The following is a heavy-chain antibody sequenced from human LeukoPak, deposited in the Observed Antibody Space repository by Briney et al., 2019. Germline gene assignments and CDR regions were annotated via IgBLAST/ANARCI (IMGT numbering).Heavy chain of an antibody. CDR3: ARAADPRATIDY. V-gene: IGHV4-31*03. Sequence: PSETLSLTCTVSGGSISSGGYYWSWIRQHPGKGLEWIGYIYYSGSTYYNPSLKSRVTISVDTSKNQFSLKLSSVTAADTAVYYCARAADPRATIDYWGQGTLVTVPS. D-gene: IGHD5-12*01. J-gene: IGHJ4*02. CDR1: GGSISSGGYY. CDR2: IYYSGST.